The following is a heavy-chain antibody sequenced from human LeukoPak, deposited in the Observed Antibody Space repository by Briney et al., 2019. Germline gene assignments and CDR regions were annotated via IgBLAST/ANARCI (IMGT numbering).Heavy chain of an antibody. J-gene: IGHJ4*02. D-gene: IGHD4-17*01. CDR2: MNPNSGNT. CDR1: GYTFTSYD. Sequence: ASVKVSCKASGYTFTSYDINWVRQATGQGLEWMGWMNPNSGNTGYAQKFQGRVTMTRNTSISTAYMELSSLRSEDTAVYYCARPSSLAATTGAHLGYWGQGTLVTVSS. CDR3: ARPSSLAATTGAHLGY. V-gene: IGHV1-8*01.